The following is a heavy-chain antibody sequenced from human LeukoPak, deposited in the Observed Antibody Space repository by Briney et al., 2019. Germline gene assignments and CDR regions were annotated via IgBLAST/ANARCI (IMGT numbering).Heavy chain of an antibody. CDR1: GFTFSGSA. J-gene: IGHJ4*02. D-gene: IGHD1-20*01. Sequence: PGGSLTLSCAASGFTFSGSAMHWVRQASGKGLEWVGRIRSKANSYATAYAASVKGRFTISRDDSKNTAYLQMNSLKTEDTAVYYCTGSLSIITGTIDYWGQGTLVTVSS. V-gene: IGHV3-73*01. CDR2: IRSKANSYAT. CDR3: TGSLSIITGTIDY.